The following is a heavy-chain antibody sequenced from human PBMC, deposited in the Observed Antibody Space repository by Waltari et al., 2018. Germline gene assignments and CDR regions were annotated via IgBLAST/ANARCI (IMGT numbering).Heavy chain of an antibody. V-gene: IGHV1-69*12. D-gene: IGHD1-26*01. CDR2: IIPIFGKP. CDR3: AKRIVGGPFDV. Sequence: QVHLVQSGAEVRRPGSSVKVSCEASGGSFGTYAITWGRKAPGQGLEWNAGIIPIFGKPNYDQKCQDRVKVAADELTRTAFMELSSLRPDDTAVYYCAKRIVGGPFDVWGQGTMVIVSS. CDR1: GGSFGTYA. J-gene: IGHJ3*01.